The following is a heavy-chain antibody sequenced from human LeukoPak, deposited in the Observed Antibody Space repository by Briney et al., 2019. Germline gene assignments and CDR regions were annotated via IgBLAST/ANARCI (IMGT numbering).Heavy chain of an antibody. D-gene: IGHD4-17*01. Sequence: GASVKVSCKASGGTFSSYAISWVRQAPGQGLEWMGGISAYNGNTNYAQKLQGRLTVTTDTSTSTVYMELRSLRSDDTAVYYCARDRRDYGDYHHCGQGTLVTVSS. J-gene: IGHJ1*01. CDR2: ISAYNGNT. V-gene: IGHV1-18*01. CDR1: GGTFSSYA. CDR3: ARDRRDYGDYHH.